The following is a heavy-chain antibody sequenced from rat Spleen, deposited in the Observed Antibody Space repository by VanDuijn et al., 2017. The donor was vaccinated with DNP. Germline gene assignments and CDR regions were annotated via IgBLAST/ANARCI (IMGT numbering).Heavy chain of an antibody. D-gene: IGHD1-11*01. CDR2: ISYSGTI. V-gene: IGHV3-1*01. CDR3: ARGLNYGGYNYYWYFDF. Sequence: EVQLQESGPGRVKPSQSLSLTCSVTDYSITGNYWGWIRKFPGNKMEWMAYISYSGTIGYNPSLRSRISITRDTSKNQFFLQLNSVTTEDTATYYCARGLNYGGYNYYWYFDFWGPGIMVTVSS. J-gene: IGHJ1*01. CDR1: DYSITGNY.